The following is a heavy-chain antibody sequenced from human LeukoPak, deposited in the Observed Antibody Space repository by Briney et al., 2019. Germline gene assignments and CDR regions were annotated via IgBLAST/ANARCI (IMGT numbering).Heavy chain of an antibody. J-gene: IGHJ4*02. CDR3: ATRDAVVTGNQPPFGY. CDR2: IYPGDSDT. V-gene: IGHV5-51*01. D-gene: IGHD2-21*02. CDR1: GYRFTNYW. Sequence: GESLKISCKGSGYRFTNYWIGWVRQMPGKGLEWMGIIYPGDSDTRYSPSFQGQVTISADKSISTAYLQWSSLKASDTAMYYCATRDAVVTGNQPPFGYWGQGTLVTVSS.